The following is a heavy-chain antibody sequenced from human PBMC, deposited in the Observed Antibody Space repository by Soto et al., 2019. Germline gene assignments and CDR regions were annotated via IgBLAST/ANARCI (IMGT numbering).Heavy chain of an antibody. CDR3: AIAGIVQVPYAMDV. CDR2: IYHSGST. CDR1: GGSIGGDS. V-gene: IGHV4-59*01. D-gene: IGHD2-8*01. J-gene: IGHJ6*02. Sequence: SETLSLTCTVSGGSIGGDSWSWIRQSPGKGLDFIGYIYHSGSTNYNPSLKSRGTISMDTSKNQFSQRLSSVNPAHTAVYYCAIAGIVQVPYAMDVRGQGTTITVSS.